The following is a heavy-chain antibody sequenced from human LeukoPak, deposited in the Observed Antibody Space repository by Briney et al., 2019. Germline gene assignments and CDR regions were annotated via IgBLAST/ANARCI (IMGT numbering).Heavy chain of an antibody. V-gene: IGHV3-11*03. CDR1: GFTFSDYY. CDR3: ARSPRYCSSTSCQGGNWFDP. CDR2: ISSSSSYT. D-gene: IGHD2-2*01. J-gene: IGHJ5*02. Sequence: NSGGSLRLSCAASGFTFSDYYMSWIRQAPGKGLEWVSYISSSSSYTNYADSVKGRFTISRDNAKNSLYLQMNSLGAEDTAVYYCARSPRYCSSTSCQGGNWFDPWGQGTLVTVSS.